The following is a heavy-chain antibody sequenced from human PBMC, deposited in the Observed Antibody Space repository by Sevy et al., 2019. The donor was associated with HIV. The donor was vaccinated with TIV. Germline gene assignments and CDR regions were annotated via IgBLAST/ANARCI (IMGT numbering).Heavy chain of an antibody. CDR2: ISATGGST. J-gene: IGHJ4*02. D-gene: IGHD2-21*02. CDR3: AKTLQKLPFHPHYFDY. CDR1: GFTLGSYT. Sequence: GGSLRLSCAASGFTLGSYTMNWVRQAPGEGLEWVARISATGGSTYYADSVKGRFTISRDVSKGLLYLQMNSLTTEDTAIFYCAKTLQKLPFHPHYFDYWGQRTLVTVSS. V-gene: IGHV3-23*01.